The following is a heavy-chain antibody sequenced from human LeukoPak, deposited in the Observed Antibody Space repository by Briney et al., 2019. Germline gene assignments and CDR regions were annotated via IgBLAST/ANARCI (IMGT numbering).Heavy chain of an antibody. J-gene: IGHJ3*02. Sequence: GGSLRLSCAASGFTFSSYWMSWVRQAPGKGLEWVANIKQDGSEKYYVDSVKGRFTISRDNAKNSLYLQMNSLRAEDTAVYFCARKGEVTAPTKNAFDIWGQGTMVTVSS. CDR2: IKQDGSEK. V-gene: IGHV3-7*01. CDR1: GFTFSSYW. CDR3: ARKGEVTAPTKNAFDI. D-gene: IGHD2-21*02.